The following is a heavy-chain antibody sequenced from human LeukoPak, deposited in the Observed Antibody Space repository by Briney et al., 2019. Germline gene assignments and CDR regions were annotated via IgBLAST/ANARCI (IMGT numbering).Heavy chain of an antibody. J-gene: IGHJ5*02. D-gene: IGHD1-26*01. CDR1: GGSISSYY. Sequence: PSETLSLTCTVSGGSISSYYWSWIRQPPGKGLEWIGYIYYSGSTNYNPSLKSRVTISVDTSKNQFSLKLSSVTAADTAVYYCARDRGGGGSYGWFDPWGQGTLVTVSS. CDR3: ARDRGGGGSYGWFDP. CDR2: IYYSGST. V-gene: IGHV4-59*01.